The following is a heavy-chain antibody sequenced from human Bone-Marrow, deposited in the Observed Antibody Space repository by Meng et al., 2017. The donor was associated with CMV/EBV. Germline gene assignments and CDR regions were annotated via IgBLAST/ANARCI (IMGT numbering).Heavy chain of an antibody. CDR2: VTGTGGST. J-gene: IGHJ4*02. CDR3: AKHHCTRTSCYKHFDN. V-gene: IGHV3-23*01. CDR1: GLTFSEYG. Sequence: GGSLRLSCAASGLTFSEYGMTWVRQAPGKGLEWVSDVTGTGGSTYYADSVKGRFTISRDNSKSTLFLQLNSLRVEDTAIYYCAKHHCTRTSCYKHFDNWGQGSLVTVSS. D-gene: IGHD2-2*02.